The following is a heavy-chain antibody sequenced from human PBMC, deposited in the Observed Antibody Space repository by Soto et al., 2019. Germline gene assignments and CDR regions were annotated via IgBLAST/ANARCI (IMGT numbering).Heavy chain of an antibody. V-gene: IGHV1-69*13. CDR3: ARSQLDFQKGYYYYYYMDV. D-gene: IGHD6-13*01. J-gene: IGHJ6*03. Sequence: SVKVSCKASGGTFSSYAISWVRQAPGQGLEWMGGIIPIFGTANYAQKFQGRVTITADESTSTAYMELSSLRSEDTAVYYCARSQLDFQKGYYYYYYMDVWGKGTTVTVSS. CDR2: IIPIFGTA. CDR1: GGTFSSYA.